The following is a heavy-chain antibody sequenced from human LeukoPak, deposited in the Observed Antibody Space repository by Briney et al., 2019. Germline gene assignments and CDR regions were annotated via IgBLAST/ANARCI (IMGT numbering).Heavy chain of an antibody. CDR1: GGSISSGSYY. Sequence: PSETLSLTCTVSGGSISSGSYYWSWIRQPAGKGLEWIGRIYTSGSTNHNPSLKSRVTISVDTSKNQFSLKLSSVTAADTAVYCCAGGAIVVVPAAYFDYRGQGTLVTVSS. D-gene: IGHD2-2*01. V-gene: IGHV4-61*02. CDR2: IYTSGST. J-gene: IGHJ4*02. CDR3: AGGAIVVVPAAYFDY.